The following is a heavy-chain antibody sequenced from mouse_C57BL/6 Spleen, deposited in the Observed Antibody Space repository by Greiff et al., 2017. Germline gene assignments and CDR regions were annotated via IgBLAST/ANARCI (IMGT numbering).Heavy chain of an antibody. V-gene: IGHV1-69*01. J-gene: IGHJ4*01. CDR3: ARREWDAMDY. D-gene: IGHD4-1*01. CDR1: GYTFTSYW. CDR2: IDPSDSYT. Sequence: QVQLQQPGAELVMPGASVKLSCKASGYTFTSYWMHWVKQRPGQGLEWIGEIDPSDSYTNYNQKFKGKSTLTVDKSSSTAYMQLSSLTSEDSAVYYCARREWDAMDYWGQGTSVTVSS.